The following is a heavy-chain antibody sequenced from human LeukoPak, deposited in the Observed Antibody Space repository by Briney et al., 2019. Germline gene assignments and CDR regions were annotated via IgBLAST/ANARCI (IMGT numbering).Heavy chain of an antibody. CDR1: GGSISSYY. Sequence: PSETLSLTCTVSGGSISSYYWSWIRQPPRKGLEWIGYIYTTGSTDYNPSLKSRVTMSVDTSKNQFSLKLSSVTAADTAVYYCARDERGSGWSFDNWGQGTLVTVSS. J-gene: IGHJ4*02. V-gene: IGHV4-4*09. CDR2: IYTTGST. CDR3: ARDERGSGWSFDN. D-gene: IGHD6-19*01.